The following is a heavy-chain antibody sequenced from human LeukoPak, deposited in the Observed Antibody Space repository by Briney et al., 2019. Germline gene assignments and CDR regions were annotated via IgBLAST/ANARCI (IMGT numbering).Heavy chain of an antibody. CDR3: ATEIWSGYVY. D-gene: IGHD3-3*01. V-gene: IGHV3-53*01. J-gene: IGHJ4*02. CDR1: GFIFSSNY. CDR2: IYSGGST. Sequence: GGSLRLSCAASGFIFSSNYMSWVRQAPGKGLEWVSVIYSGGSTYYADSVKGRFTISRDNSKNTLYLQMNSLRAEDTAVYYCATEIWSGYVYWGQGTLVTVSS.